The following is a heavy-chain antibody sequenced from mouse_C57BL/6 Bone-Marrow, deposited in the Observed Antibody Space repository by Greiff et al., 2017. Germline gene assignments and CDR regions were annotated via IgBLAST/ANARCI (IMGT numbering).Heavy chain of an antibody. CDR1: GYTFTSYD. CDR3: ARNYYGSSYWYFDV. Sequence: QVQLQQSGPELVKPGASVKLSCKASGYTFTSYDINWVKQRPGQGLEWIGWIYPRDGSTTYNEKFTGKATLTVDTSSSTAYMELHSLTSEVSAVYFCARNYYGSSYWYFDVWGTGTTVTVSS. CDR2: IYPRDGST. V-gene: IGHV1-85*01. D-gene: IGHD1-1*01. J-gene: IGHJ1*03.